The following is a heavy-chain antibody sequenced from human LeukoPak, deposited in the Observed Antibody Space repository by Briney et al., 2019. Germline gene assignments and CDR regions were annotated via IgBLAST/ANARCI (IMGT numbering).Heavy chain of an antibody. Sequence: GGSLRLSCAASGFTFSSYGMHWVRQAPGKGLEWVSAISGSGGSTYYADSVKGRFTISRDNSKNTLYLQMNSLRAEDTAVYYCAKFHIVVVVAAPFQHWGQGTLVTVSS. V-gene: IGHV3-23*01. CDR3: AKFHIVVVVAAPFQH. CDR2: ISGSGGST. J-gene: IGHJ1*01. CDR1: GFTFSSYG. D-gene: IGHD2-15*01.